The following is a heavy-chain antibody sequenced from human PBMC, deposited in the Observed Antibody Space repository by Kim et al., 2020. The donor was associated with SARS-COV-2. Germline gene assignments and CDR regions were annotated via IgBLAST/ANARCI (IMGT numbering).Heavy chain of an antibody. V-gene: IGHV3-9*01. D-gene: IGHD3-10*01. CDR2: ISWNSGSI. Sequence: GGSLRLSCAASGFTFDDYAMHWVRQAPGKGLEWVSGISWNSGSIGYADSVKGRFTISRDNAKNSLYLQMNSLRAEDTALYYCAKDNEVRGVRYYYYGMDVWGQGTTVTVSS. CDR1: GFTFDDYA. J-gene: IGHJ6*02. CDR3: AKDNEVRGVRYYYYGMDV.